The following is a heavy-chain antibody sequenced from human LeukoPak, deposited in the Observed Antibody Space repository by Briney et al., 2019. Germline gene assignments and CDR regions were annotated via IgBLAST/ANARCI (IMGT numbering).Heavy chain of an antibody. CDR2: ISGSGGST. CDR1: GFTFSSYA. CDR3: AESETVTMVRGVITRLSLDH. D-gene: IGHD3-10*01. J-gene: IGHJ4*02. Sequence: PGGSLRLSCAASGFTFSSYAMSWVRQAPGKGLEWVSAISGSGGSTYYADSVKGRFTISRDNSKNTLYLQMISLRAEDTAVYYCAESETVTMVRGVITRLSLDHWGQGTLVTVSS. V-gene: IGHV3-23*01.